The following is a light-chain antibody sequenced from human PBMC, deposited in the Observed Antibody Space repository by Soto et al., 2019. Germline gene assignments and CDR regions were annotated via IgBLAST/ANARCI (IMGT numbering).Light chain of an antibody. CDR3: QQDYSTPLT. Sequence: DIVMTQSPDSVAVSLGESATINCKPSQSDFYNSNNKHYLAWYQHKSGQPPMLLIYWASTRESGVPDRFSCSGSGKDFTLTISSLQPEDVAVYYCQQDYSTPLTLSSGTKVQLK. CDR1: QSDFYNSNNKHY. CDR2: WAS. V-gene: IGKV4-1*01. J-gene: IGKJ4*01.